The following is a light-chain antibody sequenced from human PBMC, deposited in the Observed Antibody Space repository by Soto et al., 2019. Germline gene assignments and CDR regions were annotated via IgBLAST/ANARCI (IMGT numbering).Light chain of an antibody. CDR2: EDN. V-gene: IGLV2-23*01. J-gene: IGLJ3*02. Sequence: QSVLTQPASVSGSPGQSIIISCTGSSSDVGRYNLVSWYQQHPGKAPKLIIYEDNKRPSGVSNRFSGSKSANTASLTIAGLQAGDEADYYCCSYAGGNAWVFGGGTKVTVL. CDR1: SSDVGRYNL. CDR3: CSYAGGNAWV.